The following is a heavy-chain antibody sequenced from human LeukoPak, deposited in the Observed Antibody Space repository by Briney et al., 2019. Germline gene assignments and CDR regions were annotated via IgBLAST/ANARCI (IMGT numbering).Heavy chain of an antibody. J-gene: IGHJ4*02. V-gene: IGHV1-69*05. Sequence: ASVKVSCKASGDTFSNYDVTWVRQAPGQGLEWMGRIIPVFDTAKYAQNFQGRVTMTTDGSSSTAYMELYSLRSEDTAVYYCALSAEKQLVYFDFWGRGTLVTVPS. CDR2: IIPVFDTA. CDR1: GDTFSNYD. CDR3: ALSAEKQLVYFDF. D-gene: IGHD6-13*01.